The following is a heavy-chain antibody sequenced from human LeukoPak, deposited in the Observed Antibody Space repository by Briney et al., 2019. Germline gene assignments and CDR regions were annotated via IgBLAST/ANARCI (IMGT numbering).Heavy chain of an antibody. D-gene: IGHD1-1*01. CDR1: GFTFSRYA. CDR2: ISSSGVST. Sequence: PGGSLRLSCSASGFTFSRYAMHWVRQAPGKGLEYVSVISSSGVSTYHADSVKGRFTISRDNSKNTLYLQMNSLRAEDTAVYYCARDGNWEFDYWGQGTLVTVSS. CDR3: ARDGNWEFDY. V-gene: IGHV3-64*04. J-gene: IGHJ4*02.